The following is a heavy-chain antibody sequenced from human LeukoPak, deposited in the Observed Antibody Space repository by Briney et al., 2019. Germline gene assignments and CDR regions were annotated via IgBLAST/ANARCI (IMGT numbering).Heavy chain of an antibody. D-gene: IGHD3-10*01. CDR3: ARGPTTKLLWFGELPNEAFDI. CDR1: GFTFRNYA. J-gene: IGHJ4*02. Sequence: PGGSLRLSCAASGFTFRNYAMMWLRQAPEKGPEWVSAIRGSGGGTEYADSVRGRFTISRDNAKNSLYLQMNSLRAEDTAVYYCARGPTTKLLWFGELPNEAFDIWGQGTLVTVSS. V-gene: IGHV3-23*01. CDR2: IRGSGGGT.